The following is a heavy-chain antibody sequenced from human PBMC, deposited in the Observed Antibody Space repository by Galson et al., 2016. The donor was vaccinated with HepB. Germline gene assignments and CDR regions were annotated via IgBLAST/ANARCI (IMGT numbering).Heavy chain of an antibody. D-gene: IGHD5-18*01. Sequence: SLRLSCAASGFTFSEYYMSWVRQAPGKGLECVSYISSSRGYTHYAESVKGRFTISRDNSKNTLYLQMSSLRVEDTSVYFCVRQPTYGYPFDYWGQGTLVTVSS. CDR2: ISSSRGYT. CDR3: VRQPTYGYPFDY. CDR1: GFTFSEYY. J-gene: IGHJ4*02. V-gene: IGHV3-11*06.